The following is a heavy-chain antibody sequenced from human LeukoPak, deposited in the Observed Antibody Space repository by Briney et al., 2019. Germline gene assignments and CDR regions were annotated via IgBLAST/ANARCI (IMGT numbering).Heavy chain of an antibody. D-gene: IGHD5-12*01. Sequence: ASVKVSCKASGYTFTGYYMHWVRQAPGQGLEWMGWINPNSGGTNYAQKFQGRVTMTRDTSISTAYMELSRLRSDDTAVYYCARGGTIVAKITYWYSSSWHLNSPGPPFDYWGQGTLVTVSS. V-gene: IGHV1-2*02. CDR2: INPNSGGT. J-gene: IGHJ4*02. CDR3: ARGGTIVAKITYWYSSSWHLNSPGPPFDY. CDR1: GYTFTGYY.